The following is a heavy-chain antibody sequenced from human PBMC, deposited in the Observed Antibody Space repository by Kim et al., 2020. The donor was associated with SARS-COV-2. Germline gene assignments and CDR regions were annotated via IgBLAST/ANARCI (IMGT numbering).Heavy chain of an antibody. CDR3: AGGKTYGSSSFFDN. V-gene: IGHV3-53*03. CDR1: GFTVSSNY. CDR2: IFADGTT. D-gene: IGHD2-15*01. Sequence: GGSLRLSCAASGFTVSSNYVNWVRQPPGKGLQWVAVIFADGTTSYADSVKGRFTIPRDNSKNMLFLQMDSLRAGDTAVYYCAGGKTYGSSSFFDNWGQGTLVTVSS. J-gene: IGHJ4*02.